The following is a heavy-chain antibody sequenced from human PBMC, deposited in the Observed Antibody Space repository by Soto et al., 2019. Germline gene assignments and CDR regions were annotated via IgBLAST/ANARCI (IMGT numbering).Heavy chain of an antibody. CDR2: ITGRGTTT. J-gene: IGHJ4*02. CDR3: AKELRWPQFADY. Sequence: SLRLSCSASGFTFGNFAMSWARQAPGKGLEWASSITGRGTTTYYTGSVKGRFTISRDNSKNTLYLQMNSLRAEDTAIYYCAKELRWPQFADYWGQGTLVTVSS. CDR1: GFTFGNFA. V-gene: IGHV3-23*01.